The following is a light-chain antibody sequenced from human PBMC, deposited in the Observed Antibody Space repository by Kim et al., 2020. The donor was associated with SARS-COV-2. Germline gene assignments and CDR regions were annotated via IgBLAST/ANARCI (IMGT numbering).Light chain of an antibody. J-gene: IGKJ1*01. Sequence: SPLSASGGDRVTITCRASQSITSWLAWYQQKPGKAPKLLIYKASTLESGVPSRFSGSASGTEFTLTISSLQPDDFATYYCQQYNTFGQGTKVEIK. CDR3: QQYNT. CDR1: QSITSW. CDR2: KAS. V-gene: IGKV1-5*03.